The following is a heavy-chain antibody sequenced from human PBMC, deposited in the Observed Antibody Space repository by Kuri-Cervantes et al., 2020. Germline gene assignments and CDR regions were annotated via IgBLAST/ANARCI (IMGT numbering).Heavy chain of an antibody. D-gene: IGHD6-13*01. Sequence: GESLKISCAVSGFNLSTYGMHWVRQAPGKGLEWVAFIRSDGSDILYRDSVKGRFTISRDNSKNTLYLQMNSLRVEDTAVYYCATRIAAAGTAPDYWGQGTLVTVSS. CDR2: IRSDGSDI. CDR3: ATRIAAAGTAPDY. V-gene: IGHV3-30*02. CDR1: GFNLSTYG. J-gene: IGHJ4*02.